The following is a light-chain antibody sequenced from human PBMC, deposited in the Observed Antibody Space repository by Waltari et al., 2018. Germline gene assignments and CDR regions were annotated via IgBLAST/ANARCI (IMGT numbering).Light chain of an antibody. CDR1: RSISSW. V-gene: IGKV1-5*03. Sequence: DIQMTQSPSTLSASVGDRVTITCRASRSISSWLAWYQQKPGKAPKLLIYKASSLESGVPSRFSGSGSGTEFTLTISSLQPDDFATYYCQQYNGLSTFGQGTKLEIK. CDR2: KAS. J-gene: IGKJ2*01. CDR3: QQYNGLST.